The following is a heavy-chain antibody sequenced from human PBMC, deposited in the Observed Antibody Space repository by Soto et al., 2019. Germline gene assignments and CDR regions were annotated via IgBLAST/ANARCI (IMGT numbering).Heavy chain of an antibody. CDR1: GFMFSNYA. V-gene: IGHV3-23*01. D-gene: IGHD3-9*01. J-gene: IGHJ4*02. CDR3: AKGSHYEILTAYHAFAF. CDR2: SSGGGGGT. Sequence: EVQLLESGGGLVQPGGSLRLSCSASGFMFSNYAMSWVRQAPGKGLEWVSSSSGGGGGTHYAASVKGRSTISRDNSQNTVHLQLSRLRAEDTAMYDCAKGSHYEILTAYHAFAFWGQATLVTVSS.